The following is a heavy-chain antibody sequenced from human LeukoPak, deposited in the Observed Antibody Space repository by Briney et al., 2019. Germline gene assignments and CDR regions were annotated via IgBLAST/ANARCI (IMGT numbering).Heavy chain of an antibody. CDR2: IVVGSGNT. J-gene: IGHJ4*02. CDR3: AAGYSSSWYVGNYFDY. CDR1: GFTFTSSA. V-gene: IGHV1-58*01. D-gene: IGHD6-13*01. Sequence: GTSVKVSCKAPGFTFTSSAVQWVRQARGQRLEWIGWIVVGSGNTNYAQKFQERVTITRDMSTSTAYMELSSLRSEDTAVYYCAAGYSSSWYVGNYFDYWGQGTLVTVSS.